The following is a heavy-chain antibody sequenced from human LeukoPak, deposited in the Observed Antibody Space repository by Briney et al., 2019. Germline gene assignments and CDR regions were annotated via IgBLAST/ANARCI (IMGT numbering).Heavy chain of an antibody. Sequence: GGSLRLSCAASGFTFRDYSMNWVRQAPGKGLEWLSHIGVDGTTIHYADSVKGRFTISRDNAKNSLYLQMSSLRDEDTALYYCVRDRYYSFDYWGQGTVVTVSS. D-gene: IGHD1-26*01. CDR3: VRDRYYSFDY. V-gene: IGHV3-48*02. CDR1: GFTFRDYS. J-gene: IGHJ4*02. CDR2: IGVDGTTI.